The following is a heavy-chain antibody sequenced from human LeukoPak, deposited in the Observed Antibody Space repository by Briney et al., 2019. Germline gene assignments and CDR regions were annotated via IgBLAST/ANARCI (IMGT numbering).Heavy chain of an antibody. D-gene: IGHD1-26*01. V-gene: IGHV3-30-3*01. CDR3: ARDLSGRYSYDY. Sequence: GGSLRLSCAASGFTFNSYGMHWVRQAPGKGLEWVAVISYDGSKKYYADSVKGRFNISRDNSKSTLHLQMNSLRAEDTAVYYCARDLSGRYSYDYWGQGTLVTVSS. J-gene: IGHJ4*02. CDR2: ISYDGSKK. CDR1: GFTFNSYG.